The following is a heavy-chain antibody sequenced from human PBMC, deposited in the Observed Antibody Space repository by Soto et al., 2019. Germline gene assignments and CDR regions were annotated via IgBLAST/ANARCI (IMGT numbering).Heavy chain of an antibody. J-gene: IGHJ4*02. CDR1: GGTFSSYA. Sequence: SSVKVTCKASGGTFSSYAISWVRQAPGQGLEWMGGIIPIFGTANYAQKFQGRVTITADASTSTAYMELSSLRSEDTAVYYCASEHSEDGYNPFDYWGEVTLVTVSS. D-gene: IGHD5-12*01. CDR3: ASEHSEDGYNPFDY. CDR2: IIPIFGTA. V-gene: IGHV1-69*13.